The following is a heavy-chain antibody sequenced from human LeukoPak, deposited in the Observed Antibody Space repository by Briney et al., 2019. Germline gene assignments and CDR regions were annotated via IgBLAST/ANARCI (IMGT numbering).Heavy chain of an antibody. J-gene: IGHJ4*02. CDR3: ARVAKERVGGVYYFDY. CDR2: IGTAGDT. CDR1: GFTFSGYD. Sequence: GGSPRLSCAASGFTFSGYDMHWVRQATGKGLEWVSAIGTAGDTYYTGSVKGRFTISRENAKNSLYLQMNSLRAGDTAVYYCARVAKERVGGVYYFDYWGQGTLVTVSS. D-gene: IGHD1-1*01. V-gene: IGHV3-13*01.